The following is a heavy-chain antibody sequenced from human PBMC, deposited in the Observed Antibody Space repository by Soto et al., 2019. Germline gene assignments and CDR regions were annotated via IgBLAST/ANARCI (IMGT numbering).Heavy chain of an antibody. Sequence: PSETLSLTCAVSGGSFTSNNWWTWVRQPPGQWLEWIGKIYRTGNTNYNPSLKSRVTISLDKSENQFSLKVTSLTAADTAVYYCASRDPGTSVDYWGQGTLVTVSS. J-gene: IGHJ4*02. D-gene: IGHD1-7*01. CDR1: GGSFTSNNW. CDR2: IYRTGNT. V-gene: IGHV4-4*02. CDR3: ASRDPGTSVDY.